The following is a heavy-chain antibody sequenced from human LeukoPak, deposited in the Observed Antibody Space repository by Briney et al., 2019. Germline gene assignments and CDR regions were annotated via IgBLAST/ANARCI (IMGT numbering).Heavy chain of an antibody. J-gene: IGHJ4*02. Sequence: GGSLRLSCAASGFTFSSYAMSWVRQAPGQGLEWVSAISGSGGSTYYAASVKGRFTISRDNSKNTLYLQMNSLRAEDTAAYYCAKGKGRVVVAATPFDYWGQGTLVTVSS. CDR1: GFTFSSYA. CDR2: ISGSGGST. V-gene: IGHV3-23*01. D-gene: IGHD2-15*01. CDR3: AKGKGRVVVAATPFDY.